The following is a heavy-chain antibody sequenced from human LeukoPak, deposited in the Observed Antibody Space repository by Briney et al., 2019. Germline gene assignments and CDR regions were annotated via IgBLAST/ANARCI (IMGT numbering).Heavy chain of an antibody. D-gene: IGHD2-21*02. CDR3: ASCGGDCYSGEFDY. V-gene: IGHV3-21*01. Sequence: GGSLRLSCAASGFTFSSYSMNWVRQAPGKGLEWVSSISSSSSYIYYADSVKGRFTISRDNAKNSLYLQMNSLRAEDTAVYYCASCGGDCYSGEFDYWGQGTLVTVSS. J-gene: IGHJ4*02. CDR2: ISSSSSYI. CDR1: GFTFSSYS.